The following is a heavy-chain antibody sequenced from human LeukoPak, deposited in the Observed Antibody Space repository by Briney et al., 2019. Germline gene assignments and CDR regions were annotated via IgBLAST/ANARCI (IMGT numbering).Heavy chain of an antibody. CDR1: AGSISSFY. CDR2: IHYSGTT. CDR3: AGDYPPYPDIFDH. Sequence: PSETLSLTCTVSAGSISSFYWNWFRQPPGQGLEWIGYIHYSGTTNYNPSLQSRVTISLDTSKNQFSLKVNSVTAADTAVYYCAGDYPPYPDIFDHWGRGTLVTVSS. V-gene: IGHV4-59*01. J-gene: IGHJ4*02. D-gene: IGHD3-9*01.